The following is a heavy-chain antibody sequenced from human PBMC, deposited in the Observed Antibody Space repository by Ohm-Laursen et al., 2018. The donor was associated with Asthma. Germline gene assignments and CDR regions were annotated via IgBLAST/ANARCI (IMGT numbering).Heavy chain of an antibody. D-gene: IGHD3-10*01. J-gene: IGHJ4*02. CDR1: GFIFSDYA. CDR2: INQDGSIW. CDR3: AVSIYAYGEGAY. Sequence: SLRLSCAASGFIFSDYAFHWVRQAPGKGLEWVANINQDGSIWGYVDSVKGRFAISRDNAHNSLYLQMNSLRAEDTAFYYCAVSIYAYGEGAYWGQGTLVTVSS. V-gene: IGHV3-7*03.